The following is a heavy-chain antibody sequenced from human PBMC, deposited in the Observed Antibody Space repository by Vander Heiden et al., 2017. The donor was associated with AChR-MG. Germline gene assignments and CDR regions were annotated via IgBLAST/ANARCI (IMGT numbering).Heavy chain of an antibody. CDR2: LSDSGHST. D-gene: IGHD3-10*01. CDR3: AKDASMVQGVIPEWFDS. Sequence: EAQLLESGGGLVQPGGSLRLSCAASGVLVSSFGMSWVRQAPGKGLEWVSCLSDSGHSTYYADSVKGRFTISRDNSKNTLYLQMNSLRAEDTAVYYCAKDASMVQGVIPEWFDSWGQGTLVTVSS. CDR1: GVLVSSFG. V-gene: IGHV3-23*01. J-gene: IGHJ5*01.